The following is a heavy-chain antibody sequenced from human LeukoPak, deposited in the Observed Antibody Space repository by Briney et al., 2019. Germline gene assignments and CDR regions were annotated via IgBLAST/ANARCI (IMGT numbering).Heavy chain of an antibody. Sequence: SETLSLTCTVSGGSISSHYWSWIRQPPGKGLEWIGYIYYSGSTNYNPSLKSRVTISVDTSKSQFSLKLSSVTAADTAVYYCARDQYGSSYGWFDPWGQGTLVTVSS. V-gene: IGHV4-59*11. CDR3: ARDQYGSSYGWFDP. D-gene: IGHD6-13*01. CDR2: IYYSGST. J-gene: IGHJ5*02. CDR1: GGSISSHY.